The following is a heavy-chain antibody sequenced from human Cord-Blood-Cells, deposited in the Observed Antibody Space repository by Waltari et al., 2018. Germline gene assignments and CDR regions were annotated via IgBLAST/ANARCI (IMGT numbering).Heavy chain of an antibody. D-gene: IGHD1-1*01. J-gene: IGHJ3*02. Sequence: LVQPGGSLRLSCAASGFTFSSYWMSWVRQAPGKGLAWVANIKQDGSEKYYVDSVKGRFTISRDNAKNSLYLQMNSLRAEDTAVYYCARDGLVYNWNDAFDIWGQGTMVTVSS. CDR2: IKQDGSEK. CDR1: GFTFSSYW. V-gene: IGHV3-7*01. CDR3: ARDGLVYNWNDAFDI.